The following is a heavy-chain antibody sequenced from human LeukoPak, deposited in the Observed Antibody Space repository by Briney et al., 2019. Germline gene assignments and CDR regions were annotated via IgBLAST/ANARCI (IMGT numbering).Heavy chain of an antibody. J-gene: IGHJ4*02. V-gene: IGHV1-46*01. CDR3: ATDFSGWPSSGY. CDR1: GYTFTSYY. Sequence: ASVKVSCKASGYTFTSYYMHWVRQAPGQGLEWMGIINPSGGSTSYAQKFQGRVTMTRDTSTSTVYMELSSLRSEDTAVYYCATDFSGWPSSGYWGQGTLVTVSS. CDR2: INPSGGST. D-gene: IGHD6-19*01.